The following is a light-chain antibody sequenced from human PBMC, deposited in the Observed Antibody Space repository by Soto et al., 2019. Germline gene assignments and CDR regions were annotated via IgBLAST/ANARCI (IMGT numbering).Light chain of an antibody. V-gene: IGKV1-39*01. CDR2: AAS. J-gene: IGKJ1*01. CDR1: QDISTY. Sequence: DIQMTQSPSSLSPSVGDRVTITCRASQDISTYLNWYQQKPGKAPKLLIYAASSLQSGVPSRFIGGGSETDFTLTISSLQPEDLAIYSCQQNYSTTWTFGQGPKVEIK. CDR3: QQNYSTTWT.